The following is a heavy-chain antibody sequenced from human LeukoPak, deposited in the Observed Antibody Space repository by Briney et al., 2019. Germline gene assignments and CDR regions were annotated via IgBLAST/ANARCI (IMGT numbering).Heavy chain of an antibody. D-gene: IGHD5-24*01. V-gene: IGHV4-39*01. J-gene: IGHJ4*02. CDR1: GGSISSGGYY. CDR2: IYYSGST. Sequence: SETLSLTCTVSGGSISSGGYYWGWIRQPPGKGLEWIGSIYYSGSTYYNPSLKSRVTISVDTSKNQFSLKLSSVTAADTAVYYCASDRDGYNYLRYFDYWGQGTLVTVSS. CDR3: ASDRDGYNYLRYFDY.